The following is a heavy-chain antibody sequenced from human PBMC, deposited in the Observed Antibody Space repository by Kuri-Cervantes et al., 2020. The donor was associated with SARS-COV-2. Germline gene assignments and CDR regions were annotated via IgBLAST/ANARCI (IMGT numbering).Heavy chain of an antibody. D-gene: IGHD3-10*01. Sequence: SETLSLTCTVSGGSISSSSYYWGWIRQPPGKGLEWIGSIYYSGSTYYNPSLKSRVTISVDTSKNQFSLKLSSVTAADTAVYYCARLEPTMVRIAGDGGGFDHWGQGTLVTVSS. J-gene: IGHJ4*02. CDR3: ARLEPTMVRIAGDGGGFDH. V-gene: IGHV4-39*01. CDR1: GGSISSSSYY. CDR2: IYYSGST.